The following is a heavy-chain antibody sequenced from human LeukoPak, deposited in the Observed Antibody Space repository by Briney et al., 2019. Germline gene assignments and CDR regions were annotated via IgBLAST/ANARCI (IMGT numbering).Heavy chain of an antibody. Sequence: GGSLRLSCAASGFTVSSYGMSWVRQAPGKGLEWVSAISGSGGSTYYADSVKGRFTISRDKSKNTLYLQMNSLRAEDTAVYYCAGDSPSDPNYYYDSSGDYYYTDVWGKGTTVTISS. J-gene: IGHJ6*03. CDR3: AGDSPSDPNYYYDSSGDYYYTDV. D-gene: IGHD3-22*01. V-gene: IGHV3-23*01. CDR1: GFTVSSYG. CDR2: ISGSGGST.